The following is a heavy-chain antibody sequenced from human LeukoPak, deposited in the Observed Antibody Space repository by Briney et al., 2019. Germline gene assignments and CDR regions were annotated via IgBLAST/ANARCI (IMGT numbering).Heavy chain of an antibody. CDR1: GFTFDDYT. Sequence: GGSLRLSCAASGFTFDDYTTHWVRQAPGKGLEWVSLISWDGGSTYYADSVKGRFTISRDNSKNSLYLQMNSLRTEDTALYYCAKGGLGYCSSTSCYPDYWGQGTLVTVSS. D-gene: IGHD2-2*01. J-gene: IGHJ4*02. V-gene: IGHV3-43*01. CDR3: AKGGLGYCSSTSCYPDY. CDR2: ISWDGGST.